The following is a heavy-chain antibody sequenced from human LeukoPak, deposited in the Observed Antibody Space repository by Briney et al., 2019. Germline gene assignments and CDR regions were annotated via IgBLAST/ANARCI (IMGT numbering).Heavy chain of an antibody. Sequence: SETLSLTCTVSGGSISSYYWSWIRQPPGKGLEWIGYIYYSGSTNYNPSLKSRVTITVDTSKNQFSLKLSSVTAADTAVYYCARGPQPYDYVWRSYRPNWFDPWGQGTLVTVSS. D-gene: IGHD3-16*02. CDR2: IYYSGST. V-gene: IGHV4-59*01. CDR3: ARGPQPYDYVWRSYRPNWFDP. CDR1: GGSISSYY. J-gene: IGHJ5*02.